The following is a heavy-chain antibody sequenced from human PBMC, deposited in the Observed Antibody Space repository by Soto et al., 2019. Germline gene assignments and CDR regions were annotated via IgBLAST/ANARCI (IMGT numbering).Heavy chain of an antibody. J-gene: IGHJ6*02. CDR2: VTASGSSA. CDR1: GFTFGRFV. Sequence: EVQLLESGGGWGQPGGSLRLSCAASGFTFGRFVMSWVRQVAGKGLEWVSTVTASGSSAYYADSVKGRFTISRDNSKNKLYLQMSSLRVDDTALYYCAVHLGQNYYTMDVWDLVTTVTV. V-gene: IGHV3-23*01. CDR3: AVHLGQNYYTMDV. D-gene: IGHD3-3*01.